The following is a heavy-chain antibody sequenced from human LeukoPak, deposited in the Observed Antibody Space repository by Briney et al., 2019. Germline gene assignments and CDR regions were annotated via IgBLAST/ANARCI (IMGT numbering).Heavy chain of an antibody. V-gene: IGHV4-4*02. CDR1: GGSISNINW. CDR2: IHHSGVT. J-gene: IGHJ4*02. CDR3: AESGPWSLEY. Sequence: SGTLSLTCAVSGGSISNINWWSWVRQPPGRGLEWIGEIHHSGVTNYNPSLKSRVTISLDKSNNQFSLKLNSVTAADTAVYYCAESGPWSLEYWGQGTLVTVSS. D-gene: IGHD2-15*01.